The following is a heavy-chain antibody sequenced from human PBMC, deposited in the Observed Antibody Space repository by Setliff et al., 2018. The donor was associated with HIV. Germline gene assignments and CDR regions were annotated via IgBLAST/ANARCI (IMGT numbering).Heavy chain of an antibody. CDR1: GGSISSDY. D-gene: IGHD3-22*01. CDR3: ARSRTSSGYYGVTGYGMDV. CDR2: IYYSGST. Sequence: LSLTCTVSGGSISSDYWSWIRQPPGKGPEWIGYIYYSGSTNYNPSLKSRVTISVATSKNQFSLKLNSVTTADTAVYYCARSRTSSGYYGVTGYGMDVWGQGTTVTVSS. J-gene: IGHJ6*02. V-gene: IGHV4-59*01.